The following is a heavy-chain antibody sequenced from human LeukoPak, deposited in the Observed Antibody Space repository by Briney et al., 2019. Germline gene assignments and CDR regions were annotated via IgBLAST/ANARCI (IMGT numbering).Heavy chain of an antibody. V-gene: IGHV3-21*01. CDR3: ARGHFGVVLDY. Sequence: GGSLRLSCEGSGFTFSSYSMIWVRQAPGKGLGRVSSIRGDSTETRHADSLMGRFTISRDNAKKSLYLQMNSLRAEDTAVYYCARGHFGVVLDYWGQGTLVTVSS. D-gene: IGHD3-3*01. J-gene: IGHJ4*02. CDR2: IRGDSTET. CDR1: GFTFSSYS.